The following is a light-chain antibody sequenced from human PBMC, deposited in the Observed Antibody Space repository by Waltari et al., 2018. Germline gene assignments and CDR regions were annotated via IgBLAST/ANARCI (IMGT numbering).Light chain of an antibody. CDR1: SSDLGSYPL. V-gene: IGLV2-23*02. Sequence: QSALTQPASVSGSPGQSITISCTGPSSDLGSYPLVSWFQQHPDKAPKLLIYEVSKQPSEVSNRFSGSASGNTAYLTISGLQAEDEADYYCCSSPESSTSWVFGGGTKLTVL. CDR2: EVS. J-gene: IGLJ3*02. CDR3: CSSPESSTSWV.